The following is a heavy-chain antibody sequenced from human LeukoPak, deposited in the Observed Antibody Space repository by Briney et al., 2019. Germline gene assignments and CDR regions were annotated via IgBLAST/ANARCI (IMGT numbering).Heavy chain of an antibody. CDR1: GYTFTSYG. V-gene: IGHV1-18*01. D-gene: IGHD6-19*01. CDR3: ARDQIAVAGMVMVGYYYYYMDV. J-gene: IGHJ6*03. CDR2: ISAYNGNT. Sequence: GASVKVSCKASGYTFTSYGISWVRQAPGQGLEWMGWISAYNGNTNYAQKLQGRVTMTTDTSTSTAYMELRSLRSDDTAVYYCARDQIAVAGMVMVGYYYYYMDVWGKATTVTVSS.